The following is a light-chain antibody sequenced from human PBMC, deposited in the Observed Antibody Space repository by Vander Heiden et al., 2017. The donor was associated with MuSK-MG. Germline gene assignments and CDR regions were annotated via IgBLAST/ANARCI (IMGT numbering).Light chain of an antibody. CDR3: NTRDSSGNLVV. CDR2: VKD. Sequence: SSELTQDPAVSVALGQTARITCQGDSLRTSFASWYQQKSGQAPVLIIYVKDNRPSGFPDRFSGSSSGNTASLTITGAQAEDEADYYCNTRDSSGNLVVFGVGTKLTVL. J-gene: IGLJ2*01. V-gene: IGLV3-19*01. CDR1: SLRTSF.